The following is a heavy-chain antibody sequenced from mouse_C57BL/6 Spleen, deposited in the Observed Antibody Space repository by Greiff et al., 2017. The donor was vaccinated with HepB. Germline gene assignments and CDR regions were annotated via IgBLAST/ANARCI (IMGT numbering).Heavy chain of an antibody. J-gene: IGHJ3*01. CDR3: ARDGDYGSSWAWFAY. V-gene: IGHV1-55*01. D-gene: IGHD1-1*01. Sequence: QVQLQQPGAELVKPGASVKMSCKASGYTFTSYWITWVKQRPGQGLEWIGDIYPGSGSTNYNEKFKSKATLDVDTSSSTAYMQLSSLTSEDSAVYYCARDGDYGSSWAWFAYWGQGALVTVSA. CDR2: IYPGSGST. CDR1: GYTFTSYW.